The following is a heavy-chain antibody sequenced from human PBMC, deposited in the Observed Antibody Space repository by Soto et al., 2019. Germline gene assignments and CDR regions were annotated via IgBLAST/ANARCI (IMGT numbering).Heavy chain of an antibody. CDR2: ISGRGDRT. CDR3: AKETGYSYGFQPNALDV. CDR1: GFTFSRYA. V-gene: IGHV3-23*01. J-gene: IGHJ6*02. D-gene: IGHD5-18*01. Sequence: GGSLRLSCAGPGFTFSRYAMNWVRQAPGKGLEWVSIISGRGDRTSYAESVKGRFTISRDDSKNTLFLHMNSLGAEDTAVYYCAKETGYSYGFQPNALDVWGQGTTVTVSS.